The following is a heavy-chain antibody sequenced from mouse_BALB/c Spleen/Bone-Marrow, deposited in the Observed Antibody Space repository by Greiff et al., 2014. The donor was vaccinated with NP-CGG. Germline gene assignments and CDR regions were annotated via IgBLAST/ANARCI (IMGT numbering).Heavy chain of an antibody. CDR2: IYPGNSET. CDR1: GYTFTSYW. V-gene: IGHV1-5*01. CDR3: TVPYGNYVGYYAMDY. J-gene: IGHJ4*01. D-gene: IGHD2-1*01. Sequence: VQLQQSGTVLARPGASVKMSCKASGYTFTSYWMHWVKQRPGQGLEWIGAIYPGNSETSYNQKFKGKAKLTAVTSTSTAYMELSSLTNEDSAVYYCTVPYGNYVGYYAMDYWGQGTSVTVSS.